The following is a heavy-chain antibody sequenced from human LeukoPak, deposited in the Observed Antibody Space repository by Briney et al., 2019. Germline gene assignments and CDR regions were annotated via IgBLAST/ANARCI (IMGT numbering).Heavy chain of an antibody. D-gene: IGHD2-2*01. V-gene: IGHV3-7*01. J-gene: IGHJ4*02. CDR1: GFTFSSYW. Sequence: PGGSLRLSCAASGFTFSSYWMSWVRQAPGKGLEWVANIKQDGSEKYYVDSVKGRFTISGDNAKNSLYLQMSDLRAEDTAVYYCAKGQSSTSCPDYWGQGTLVTVSS. CDR3: AKGQSSTSCPDY. CDR2: IKQDGSEK.